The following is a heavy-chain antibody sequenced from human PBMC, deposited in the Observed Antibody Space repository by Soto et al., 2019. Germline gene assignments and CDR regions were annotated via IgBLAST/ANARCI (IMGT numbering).Heavy chain of an antibody. J-gene: IGHJ6*02. D-gene: IGHD3-16*01. CDR3: TTEDHDYVWGSKATARSPEYYYYGMDV. CDR2: IKSKTDGGTT. V-gene: IGHV3-15*01. CDR1: GFTFSNAW. Sequence: GGSLRLSCAASGFTFSNAWMSWVRQAPGKGLEWVGRIKSKTDGGTTDYAAPVKGRFTISRDDSKNTLYLQMNSLKTEDTAVYYCTTEDHDYVWGSKATARSPEYYYYGMDVWGQGTTVTVSS.